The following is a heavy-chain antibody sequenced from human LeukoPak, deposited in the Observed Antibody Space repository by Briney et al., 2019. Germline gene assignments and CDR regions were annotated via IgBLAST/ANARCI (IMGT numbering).Heavy chain of an antibody. Sequence: GASVKVSCKTSVYTFSTYDINWLRQSAGQGLKWMGWMNPNSANTGFAQKFQGRAAITRDTSTATAYLELSSLTSEDTAVYYCARAIRYQLLSDYWGQGTLVTVSS. CDR2: MNPNSANT. CDR3: ARAIRYQLLSDY. CDR1: VYTFSTYD. D-gene: IGHD2-2*01. V-gene: IGHV1-8*03. J-gene: IGHJ4*02.